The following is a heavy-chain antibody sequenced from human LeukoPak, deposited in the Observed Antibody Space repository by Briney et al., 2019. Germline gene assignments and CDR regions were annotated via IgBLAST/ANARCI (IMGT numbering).Heavy chain of an antibody. CDR1: GFTFSSYA. Sequence: GGSLRLSCVASGFTFSSYAMSWVRQAPGKGLEWVSAISGSGVTTHYADSVKGRFTISRDNSKNTLYVQMNSLRVEDTAVYYCAKDFGSSGWYPFDYWGQGTLVTVSS. D-gene: IGHD6-19*01. V-gene: IGHV3-23*01. CDR2: ISGSGVTT. CDR3: AKDFGSSGWYPFDY. J-gene: IGHJ4*02.